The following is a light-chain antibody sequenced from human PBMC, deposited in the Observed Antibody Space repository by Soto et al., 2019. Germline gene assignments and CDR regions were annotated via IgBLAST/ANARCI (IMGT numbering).Light chain of an antibody. J-gene: IGLJ1*01. CDR3: SSYTRSRTRV. CDR2: DVS. Sequence: QSVLTQPASVSGSPGQSITISCTGTSSDIGGYNYVSWYQQHPGRAPRLLIYDVSNRPSGLSNRFSGSKSGNTASLTISGLQAEDEADYYCSSYTRSRTRVFGTGTKLTVL. V-gene: IGLV2-14*03. CDR1: SSDIGGYNY.